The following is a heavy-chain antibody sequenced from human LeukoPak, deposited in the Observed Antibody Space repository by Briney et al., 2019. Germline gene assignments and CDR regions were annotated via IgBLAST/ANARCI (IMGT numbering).Heavy chain of an antibody. J-gene: IGHJ6*03. Sequence: SETLSLTCTVSGGSISSSSYYWGWIRQPPGKGLEWIGSIYYSGSTYYNPSPKSRVTISVDTSKNQFSLKLSSVTAADTAVYYCARGVWDTAMAGYYYYYMDVWGKGTTVTVSS. CDR2: IYYSGST. CDR3: ARGVWDTAMAGYYYYYMDV. V-gene: IGHV4-39*07. D-gene: IGHD5-18*01. CDR1: GGSISSSSYY.